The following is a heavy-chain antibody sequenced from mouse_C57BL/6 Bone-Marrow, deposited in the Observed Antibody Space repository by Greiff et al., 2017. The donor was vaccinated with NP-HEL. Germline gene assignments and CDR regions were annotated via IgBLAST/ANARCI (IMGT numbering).Heavy chain of an antibody. V-gene: IGHV1-20*01. CDR1: GYSFTGYF. CDR2: INPYNGDT. D-gene: IGHD2-1*01. CDR3: ARGNYRYYAMDY. J-gene: IGHJ4*01. Sequence: DVQLQESGPELVKPGDSVKISCKASGYSFTGYFMNWVMQSHGKSLEWIGRINPYNGDTFYNQKFKGKATLTVDKSSSTAHMELRSLTSEDSAVYYCARGNYRYYAMDYWGQGTSVTVSS.